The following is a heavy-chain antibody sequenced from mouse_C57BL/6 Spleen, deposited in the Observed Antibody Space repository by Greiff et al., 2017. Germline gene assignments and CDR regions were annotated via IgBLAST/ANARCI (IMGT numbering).Heavy chain of an antibody. D-gene: IGHD2-1*01. Sequence: EVQVVESGGGLVKPGGSLKLSCAASGFTFSSYTMSWVRQTPEKRLEWVATISGGGGNTYYPDSVKGRFTISRDNAKNTLYLQMSSLRSEDTALYYFARGGNYYFDYWGQGNTLTVSS. V-gene: IGHV5-9*01. CDR3: ARGGNYYFDY. J-gene: IGHJ2*01. CDR1: GFTFSSYT. CDR2: ISGGGGNT.